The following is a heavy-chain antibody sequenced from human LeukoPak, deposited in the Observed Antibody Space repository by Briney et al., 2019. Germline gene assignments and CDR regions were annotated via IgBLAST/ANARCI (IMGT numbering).Heavy chain of an antibody. J-gene: IGHJ4*02. D-gene: IGHD3-10*01. CDR2: IYYSGST. V-gene: IGHV4-59*01. CDR1: GGSISSYY. CDR3: ARVGVGLDMVRGVINPYYFDY. Sequence: SETLSLTCTVSGGSISSYYWSWIRQPPGKGLEWIGYIYYSGSTNHNPSLKSRVTISVDTSKNQFSLKLSSVTAADTAVYYCARVGVGLDMVRGVINPYYFDYWGQGTLVTVSS.